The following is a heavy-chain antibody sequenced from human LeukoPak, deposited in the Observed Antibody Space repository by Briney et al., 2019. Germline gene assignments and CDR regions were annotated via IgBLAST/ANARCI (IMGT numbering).Heavy chain of an antibody. Sequence: SETLSLTCTVSGGSISSSSYYWGWVRQPPGKGREWIGGIYYSGSTYYNPSLKSRVTISGDTSKNQFSLKLSSVTAADTAVYYCARVINYYGSGSYSSNYYYYMDVWGKGTTVTVSS. CDR3: ARVINYYGSGSYSSNYYYYMDV. D-gene: IGHD3-10*01. J-gene: IGHJ6*03. V-gene: IGHV4-39*07. CDR2: IYYSGST. CDR1: GGSISSSSYY.